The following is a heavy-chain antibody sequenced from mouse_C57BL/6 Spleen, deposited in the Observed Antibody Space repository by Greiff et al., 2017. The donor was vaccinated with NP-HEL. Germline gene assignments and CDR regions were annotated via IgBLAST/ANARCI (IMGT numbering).Heavy chain of an antibody. J-gene: IGHJ3*01. Sequence: QVQLQQPGAELVKPEASVKLSCKASGYTFTSYWMPWVKQRPGRGLERIGRIDPNSGGTKYNEKFKSKATLTVDKPSSTAYMQLSSLTSEDSAVYYCAREGGDGAWFAYWGQGTLVTVSA. V-gene: IGHV1-72*01. D-gene: IGHD1-1*01. CDR1: GYTFTSYW. CDR2: IDPNSGGT. CDR3: AREGGDGAWFAY.